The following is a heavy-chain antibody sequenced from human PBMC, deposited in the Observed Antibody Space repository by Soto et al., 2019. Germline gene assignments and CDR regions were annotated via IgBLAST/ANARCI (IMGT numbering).Heavy chain of an antibody. J-gene: IGHJ3*02. CDR2: IIPILGTA. D-gene: IGHD2-21*01. V-gene: IGHV1-69*01. CDR1: GGTFSSYA. CDR3: ARVVASVLLHDAFDI. Sequence: QVQLVQSGAEVKKPGSSVKVSCKASGGTFSSYAISWVRQAPGQGLEWMGGIIPILGTANYAQKFQGRVTIAADESTSTAYMELSSLRSEDTAVYYCARVVASVLLHDAFDIWGQGTMVTVSS.